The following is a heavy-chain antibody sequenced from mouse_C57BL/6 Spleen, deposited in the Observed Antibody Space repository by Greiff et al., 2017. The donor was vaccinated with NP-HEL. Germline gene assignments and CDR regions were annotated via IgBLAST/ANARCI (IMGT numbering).Heavy chain of an antibody. J-gene: IGHJ1*03. CDR3: ASGNYRYWYFDV. CDR1: GYSITSGYY. V-gene: IGHV3-6*01. D-gene: IGHD2-1*01. CDR2: ISYDGSN. Sequence: DVQLQESGPGLVKPSQSLSLTCSVTGYSITSGYYWNWIRQFPGNKLEWMGYISYDGSNNYNPSLKNRIPITRDTSKNQFFLKLNSVTTEDTATYYCASGNYRYWYFDVWGTGTTVTVSS.